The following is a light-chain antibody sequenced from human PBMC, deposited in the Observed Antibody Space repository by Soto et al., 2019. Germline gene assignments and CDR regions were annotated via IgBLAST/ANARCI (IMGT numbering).Light chain of an antibody. J-gene: IGKJ2*01. Sequence: DIVMTQSPDSLAVSLGERATINCKSSQSVLYSSNNKNYLAWYQQKPGQPPKLLIYWASTRESGVPDRFSGSGSGTDFTLTIGSLQAEDVAVYYCQQYFSTPYTFGQGTKLETK. CDR3: QQYFSTPYT. CDR2: WAS. V-gene: IGKV4-1*01. CDR1: QSVLYSSNNKNY.